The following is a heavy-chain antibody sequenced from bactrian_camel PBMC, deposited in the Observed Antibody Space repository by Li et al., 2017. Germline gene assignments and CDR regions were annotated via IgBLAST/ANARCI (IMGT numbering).Heavy chain of an antibody. CDR1: GYTRGGYC. J-gene: IGHJ4*01. V-gene: IGHV3S1*01. Sequence: HVQLVESGGGSVQAGGSLRLSCSASGYTRGGYCMAWFRQAPGKEREGVAHIVGLGSSTYYSDSVKGRFSISKGDTDHTLNLQMNSLKPDDSAMYFCAADHGPHCSGGYSYVGHWDQFHVWGQGTQVTVS. CDR3: AADHGPHCSGGYSYVGHWDQFHV. D-gene: IGHD2*01. CDR2: IVGLGSST.